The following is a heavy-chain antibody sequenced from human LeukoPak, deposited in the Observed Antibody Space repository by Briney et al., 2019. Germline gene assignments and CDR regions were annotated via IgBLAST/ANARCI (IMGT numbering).Heavy chain of an antibody. D-gene: IGHD1-1*01. CDR3: ARDKYNYHDY. CDR2: SHYAGSS. J-gene: IGHJ4*02. Sequence: PSETLCLTCTVSGGSISSYYWSWIRQPPGKGVEWIGCSHYAGSSTYNPSLKSRVTMSVDTSNNLFSLKLRSVTASDTAVYYCARDKYNYHDYWGQGTLVTVSS. CDR1: GGSISSYY. V-gene: IGHV4-59*01.